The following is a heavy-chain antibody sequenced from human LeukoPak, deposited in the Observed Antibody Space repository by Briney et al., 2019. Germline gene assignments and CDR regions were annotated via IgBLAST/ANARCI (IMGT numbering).Heavy chain of an antibody. Sequence: SETLSLTCAVSGYSISSGYYWGWIRHPPGKGLEWIGSIYHSGSTYYNPSLKSRVTISVDTSKNQFSLKLSSLTAADTAVYCCASEVVPAAMYWYFDLWGRGTLVTVSS. CDR1: GYSISSGYY. CDR3: ASEVVPAAMYWYFDL. D-gene: IGHD2-2*01. V-gene: IGHV4-38-2*01. J-gene: IGHJ2*01. CDR2: IYHSGST.